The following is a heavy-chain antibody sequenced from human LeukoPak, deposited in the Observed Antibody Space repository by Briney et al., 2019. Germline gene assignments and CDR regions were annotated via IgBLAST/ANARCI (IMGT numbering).Heavy chain of an antibody. V-gene: IGHV3-7*01. D-gene: IGHD4-17*01. CDR2: IKQDGSEK. CDR1: GFTFSSYW. Sequence: PGGSLRLSCAASGFTFSSYWMSWVRPAPGKGLEWVANIKQDGSEKYYVDSVKGRFTISRDNAKNSLYLQMNSLRAEDTAVYYCARDQRLLRSPYYYYYYMDVWGKGTTVTISS. CDR3: ARDQRLLRSPYYYYYYMDV. J-gene: IGHJ6*03.